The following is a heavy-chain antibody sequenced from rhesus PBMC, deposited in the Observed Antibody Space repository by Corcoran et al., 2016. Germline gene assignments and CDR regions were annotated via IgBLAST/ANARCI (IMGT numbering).Heavy chain of an antibody. CDR2: IRNKPNGGTV. CDR1: GFTFSDYY. J-gene: IGHJ4*01. D-gene: IGHD1-44*01. CDR3: ARDGIVGTTGDFDF. V-gene: IGHV3S22*01. Sequence: EVQLVESGGGLAKPGGSLRLSCAASGFTFSDYYMHWVRQASGKGPEWIGFIRNKPNGGTVEYAASVKGRFTISRDDSKSIASLQMNSLKTDDTAVYYCARDGIVGTTGDFDFWGQGVLVTVSS.